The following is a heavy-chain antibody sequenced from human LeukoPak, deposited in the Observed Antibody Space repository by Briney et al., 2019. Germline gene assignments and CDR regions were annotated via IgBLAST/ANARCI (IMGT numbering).Heavy chain of an antibody. CDR1: GGSISGYY. CDR3: ARDNYYYFGLDV. CDR2: IYYSGST. J-gene: IGHJ6*02. Sequence: PSETLSLTCTVSGGSISGYYWSWIRQPPGKGLEWIGYIYYSGSTNYNPSLKSRVTISVDTSKNQFSLKLSSVTAADTAVYYCARDNYYYFGLDVWGQGTTVTVSS. V-gene: IGHV4-59*01.